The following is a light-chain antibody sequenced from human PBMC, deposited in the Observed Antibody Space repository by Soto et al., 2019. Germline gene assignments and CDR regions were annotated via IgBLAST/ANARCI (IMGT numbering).Light chain of an antibody. J-gene: IGKJ1*01. CDR3: QQYNNWLTWT. CDR2: NAS. CDR1: QSVSIN. Sequence: EIVMTQSPGTLSVSPGERATLSCRASQSVSINLAWYQQKPGQAPRLVIYNASNRATGIPARFSGSGSGTEFTLTISSLQSEDFAVYYCQQYNNWLTWTFGQGTKVDIK. V-gene: IGKV3D-15*01.